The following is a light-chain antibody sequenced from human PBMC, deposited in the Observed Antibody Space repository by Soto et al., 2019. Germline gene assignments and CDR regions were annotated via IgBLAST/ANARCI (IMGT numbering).Light chain of an antibody. V-gene: IGLV2-14*01. Sequence: QSGLTDPASVSGSPGQSITVSCTGTNTDVGGYNYVSWYQHRPGKAPRLMIYEVRNRLSGVSNRFSGSKSGNTASLTISGLQSEDEADYYCTSYTPTGALVFGSGTKVTVL. CDR2: EVR. J-gene: IGLJ6*01. CDR3: TSYTPTGALV. CDR1: NTDVGGYNY.